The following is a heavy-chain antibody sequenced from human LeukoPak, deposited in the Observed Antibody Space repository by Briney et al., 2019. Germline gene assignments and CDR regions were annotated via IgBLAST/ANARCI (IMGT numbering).Heavy chain of an antibody. CDR2: IYYSGST. D-gene: IGHD7-27*01. CDR1: GGSISSYY. V-gene: IGHV4-59*01. Sequence: MTSETLSLTCTVSGGSISSYYWSWIRQPPGKGLEWIGYIYYSGSTNYNPSLKSRVTISVDTSKNQFSLKLSSVTAADTAVYYCARETGDPSGGDWFDPWGQGTLVTVSS. J-gene: IGHJ5*02. CDR3: ARETGDPSGGDWFDP.